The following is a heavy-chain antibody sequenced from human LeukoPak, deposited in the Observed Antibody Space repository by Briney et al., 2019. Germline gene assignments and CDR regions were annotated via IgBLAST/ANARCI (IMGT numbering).Heavy chain of an antibody. D-gene: IGHD6-13*01. Sequence: GESLKISCKGSGYSLTSYWIGWVRQMPGKGLEWMGIIYPGDSDTRYSPSFQGQVTIPADKSISTAYLQWSSLKASDTAMYYCARTEGEQQLGVNWFDPWGQGTLVTVSS. CDR3: ARTEGEQQLGVNWFDP. CDR1: GYSLTSYW. CDR2: IYPGDSDT. J-gene: IGHJ5*02. V-gene: IGHV5-51*01.